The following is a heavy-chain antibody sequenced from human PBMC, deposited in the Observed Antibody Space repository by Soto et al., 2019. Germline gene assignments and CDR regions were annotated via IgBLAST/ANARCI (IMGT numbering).Heavy chain of an antibody. CDR3: AHSAKTGYSSSWFRGNWFDP. J-gene: IGHJ5*02. CDR1: GFSLSTSGVG. Sequence: SGPTLVNPTQTLTLTCTFSGFSLSTSGVGVGWIRQPPGKALEWLALIYWDDDKRYSPSLKSRLTITKDTSKNQVVLTMTNMDPVDTATYYCAHSAKTGYSSSWFRGNWFDPWGRGTLVTVSS. V-gene: IGHV2-5*02. D-gene: IGHD6-13*01. CDR2: IYWDDDK.